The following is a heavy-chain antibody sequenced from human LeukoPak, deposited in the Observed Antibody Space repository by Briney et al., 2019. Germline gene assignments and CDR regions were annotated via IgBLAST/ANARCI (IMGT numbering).Heavy chain of an antibody. CDR3: ARVASSSWFDFDY. V-gene: IGHV5-51*01. Sequence: GESLKISCKGSGYTFASYWIGWVRQMPGKGLGWMGIIDPHDSDTRYSPSFQGQVTISADKSINTAYLQWSSLKASDTAMYFCARVASSSWFDFDYWGQGTLVTVSS. CDR2: IDPHDSDT. D-gene: IGHD6-13*01. J-gene: IGHJ4*02. CDR1: GYTFASYW.